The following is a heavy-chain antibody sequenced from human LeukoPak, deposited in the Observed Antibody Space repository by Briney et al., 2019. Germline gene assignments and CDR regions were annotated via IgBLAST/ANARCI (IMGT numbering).Heavy chain of an antibody. J-gene: IGHJ5*02. CDR1: GYTFTSYG. V-gene: IGHV1-2*02. CDR3: ARDTAFIVVVPAAHNWFDP. CDR2: INPNSGGT. D-gene: IGHD2-2*01. Sequence: ASVKVSCKASGYTFTSYGISWVRQAPGQGLEWMGWINPNSGGTNYAQKFQGRVTMTRDTSISTAYMELSRLRSDDTAVYYCARDTAFIVVVPAAHNWFDPWGQGTLVTVSS.